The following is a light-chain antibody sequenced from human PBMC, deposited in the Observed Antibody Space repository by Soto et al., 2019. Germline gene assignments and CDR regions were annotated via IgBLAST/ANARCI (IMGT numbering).Light chain of an antibody. CDR1: QGIRND. CDR2: AAS. CDR3: LQDYTYPWT. V-gene: IGKV1-6*01. J-gene: IGKJ1*01. Sequence: AIRMTQSPSSLSASIGDRVTITCRASQGIRNDLGWYQQKPGKAPKLLIYAASSLQSGVPSRFSGSGSGTDFTLTISSLQPEDFATYYCLQDYTYPWTFGQGTKVEIK.